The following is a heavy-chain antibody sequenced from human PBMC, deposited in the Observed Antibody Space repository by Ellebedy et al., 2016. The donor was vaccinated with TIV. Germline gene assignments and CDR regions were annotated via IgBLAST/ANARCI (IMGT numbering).Heavy chain of an antibody. J-gene: IGHJ4*02. CDR2: TYYRSNWYY. CDR3: ARYNSCWKIFDY. CDR1: GDSVSSNSPT. V-gene: IGHV6-1*01. Sequence: SQTLSLTCAISGDSVSSNSPTWNWIRQSPSRGLEWLGRTYYRSNWYYDYAVSVYSRITINPDTAKNQFSLQLNSVTPEDTAVYYCARYNSCWKIFDYWGQGTLVTFSS. D-gene: IGHD6-19*01.